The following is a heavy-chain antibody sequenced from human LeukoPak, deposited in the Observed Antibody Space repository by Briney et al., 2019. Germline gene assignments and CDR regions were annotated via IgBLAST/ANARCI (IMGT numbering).Heavy chain of an antibody. CDR3: ARRSLAGFFDY. D-gene: IGHD6-19*01. CDR2: IYPGDSDT. CDR1: GYSFTTYW. Sequence: GESLKISCKGSGYSFTTYWIGWVRQMPGKGLEWMGIIYPGDSDTKYSPSFQGQVTISVDKSISTAYLQWSSLKASDTAMCYCARRSLAGFFDYWGQGTLVTVSS. V-gene: IGHV5-51*01. J-gene: IGHJ4*02.